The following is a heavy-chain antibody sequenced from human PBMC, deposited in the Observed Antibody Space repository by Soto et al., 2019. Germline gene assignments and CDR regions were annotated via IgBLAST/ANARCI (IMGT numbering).Heavy chain of an antibody. CDR3: ATVLEDCSGGSCFLNFDY. J-gene: IGHJ4*02. CDR1: RYTLTELS. V-gene: IGHV1-24*01. Sequence: ASVKVSCKVSRYTLTELSTHWVRQAPGKGLEWMGGFDPEDGETIYAQKFQGRVTMTEDTSTDTAYMELSSLRSEDTAVYYCATVLEDCSGGSCFLNFDYWGQGTLVTVSS. D-gene: IGHD2-15*01. CDR2: FDPEDGET.